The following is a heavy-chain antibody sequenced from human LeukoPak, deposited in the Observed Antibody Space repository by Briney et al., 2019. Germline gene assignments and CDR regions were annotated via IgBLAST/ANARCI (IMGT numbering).Heavy chain of an antibody. CDR1: GLTFSSYA. CDR3: AKGLQRMYYFDY. Sequence: GGSLRLSCAASGLTFSSYAMSWVRQAPGKGLEWVSAISGSGGSTYYADSVKGRFTISRDNSKNTLYLQMNSLRAEDTAVYYCAKGLQRMYYFDYWGQGTLVTVSS. J-gene: IGHJ4*02. V-gene: IGHV3-23*01. CDR2: ISGSGGST. D-gene: IGHD4-11*01.